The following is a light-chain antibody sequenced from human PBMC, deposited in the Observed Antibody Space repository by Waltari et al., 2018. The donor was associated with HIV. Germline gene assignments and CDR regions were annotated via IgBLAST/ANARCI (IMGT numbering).Light chain of an antibody. Sequence: SYVLAQPPSVSVAPGKTARITCGGNNIGGKSVHWYQQKPGQAPVVVIYYDSDRPSGIPERFSGSNSGNTATLTISRVEAGDEADYYCQVWDSSSDAYVFGTGTKVTVL. CDR3: QVWDSSSDAYV. V-gene: IGLV3-21*04. CDR2: YDS. CDR1: NIGGKS. J-gene: IGLJ1*01.